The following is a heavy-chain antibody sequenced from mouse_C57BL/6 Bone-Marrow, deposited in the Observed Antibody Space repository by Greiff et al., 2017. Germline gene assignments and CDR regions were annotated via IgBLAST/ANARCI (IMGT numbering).Heavy chain of an antibody. Sequence: VQLQQSGAELVKPGASVKLSCTASGFNIKDYYMHWVKQRTEQGLEWIGRIDPEDGETKYAPKFQGKATMTADTSSNTAYLQLSSLTSEDPAVDYCAGPYYYGSSYYAMDYWGQGTSVTVSS. J-gene: IGHJ4*01. V-gene: IGHV14-2*01. CDR1: GFNIKDYY. CDR2: IDPEDGET. CDR3: AGPYYYGSSYYAMDY. D-gene: IGHD1-1*01.